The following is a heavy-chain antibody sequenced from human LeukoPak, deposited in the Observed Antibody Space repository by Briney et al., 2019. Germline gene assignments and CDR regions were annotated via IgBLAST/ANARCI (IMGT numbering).Heavy chain of an antibody. D-gene: IGHD1-26*01. J-gene: IGHJ4*02. CDR3: ARDRGDMSGSYFDY. CDR2: IIPIFGTA. Sequence: ASVKVSCKASGGTFSSYAISWVRQAPGQGLEWMGGIIPIFGTADYAQKFQGRVTITADKSTSTAYMELSSLRSEDTAVYYCARDRGDMSGSYFDYWGQGTLVTVSS. CDR1: GGTFSSYA. V-gene: IGHV1-69*06.